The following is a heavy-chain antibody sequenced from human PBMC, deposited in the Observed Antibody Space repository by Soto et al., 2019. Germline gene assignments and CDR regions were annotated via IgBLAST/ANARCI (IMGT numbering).Heavy chain of an antibody. V-gene: IGHV3-33*01. CDR2: IRFDGTNI. CDR1: GLLFSGYG. D-gene: IGHD5-12*01. Sequence: HPGGSLRLSCAVPGLLFSGYGMHWVRQAPGKGLEWVAIIRFDGTNIEYADSVRGRFTISRDNAKNSLYLQMNSLRAEDTAVYYCAREEVKYSGDKDAFDIWGQGTMVTVSS. J-gene: IGHJ3*02. CDR3: AREEVKYSGDKDAFDI.